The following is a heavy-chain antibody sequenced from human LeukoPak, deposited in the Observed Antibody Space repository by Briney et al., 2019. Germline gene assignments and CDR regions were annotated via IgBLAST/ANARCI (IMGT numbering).Heavy chain of an antibody. Sequence: GASVKVSCKASGYTFIAYYMHWVRQATGQGLEWMGWMNPNSGNTGYAQEFQGRVTMTRNTSISTAYMELSSLRSEDTAVYYCARALSTWCSSTSCYLYYMDVWGKGTTVTISS. CDR3: ARALSTWCSSTSCYLYYMDV. CDR1: GYTFIAYY. CDR2: MNPNSGNT. J-gene: IGHJ6*03. V-gene: IGHV1-8*02. D-gene: IGHD2-2*01.